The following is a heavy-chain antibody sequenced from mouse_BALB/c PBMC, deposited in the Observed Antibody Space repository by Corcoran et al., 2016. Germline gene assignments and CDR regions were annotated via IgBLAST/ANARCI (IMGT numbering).Heavy chain of an antibody. Sequence: EVQLQQSGAELVKPGASVKLSCTASGFNIKDTYMHWVKQRPEQGLEWIGRIDPANGNTKYDPKCQGKANITADTSSNTAYLQLSRRTSEDTDFYDSARGGGPWFAYWGQGTLVTVSA. J-gene: IGHJ3*01. CDR1: GFNIKDTY. CDR2: IDPANGNT. V-gene: IGHV14-3*02. CDR3: ARGGGPWFAY.